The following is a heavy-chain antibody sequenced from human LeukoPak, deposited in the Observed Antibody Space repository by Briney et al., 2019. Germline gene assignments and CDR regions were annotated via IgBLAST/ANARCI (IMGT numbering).Heavy chain of an antibody. CDR1: GGSISLSYYY. D-gene: IGHD6-13*01. CDR2: VYYSGTT. CDR3: ARVSSSWYQDWYFDL. Sequence: PSETLSLTCSVSGGSISLSYYYWGWIRQPPGKALEWIGSVYYSGTTSYNPSLKSRVTISVDMSKNHFSLRLSSVTAADTAMYYCARVSSSWYQDWYFDLWGRGTLVTVSS. V-gene: IGHV4-39*07. J-gene: IGHJ2*01.